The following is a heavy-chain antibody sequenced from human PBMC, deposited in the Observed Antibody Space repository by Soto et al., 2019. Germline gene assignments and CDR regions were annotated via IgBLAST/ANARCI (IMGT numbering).Heavy chain of an antibody. V-gene: IGHV1-18*01. CDR1: GYRFETYG. Sequence: ASVKVSCKTAGYRFETYGISWVRQAPGQGLEWMGWISGKNGNTDSAQKFQGRVTMSTDTSTSTVYMELRNLTSDDTAVYYCARLWVWLDAWGQGTLVTVSS. CDR3: ARLWVWLDA. D-gene: IGHD3-16*01. CDR2: ISGKNGNT. J-gene: IGHJ5*02.